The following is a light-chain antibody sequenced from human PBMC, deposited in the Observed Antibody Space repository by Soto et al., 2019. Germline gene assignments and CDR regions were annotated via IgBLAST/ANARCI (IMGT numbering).Light chain of an antibody. CDR2: EVS. Sequence: QSALTQSASVSGSPGQSITISCTGTSSDVGSYKYVSWYQQHPGKAPKLIIFEVSNRPSGVSDRFSGSKSGNRVSLTISGLQAEDEADYYCSSYTSISSLGVFGTGTKVTVL. J-gene: IGLJ1*01. CDR1: SSDVGSYKY. CDR3: SSYTSISSLGV. V-gene: IGLV2-14*01.